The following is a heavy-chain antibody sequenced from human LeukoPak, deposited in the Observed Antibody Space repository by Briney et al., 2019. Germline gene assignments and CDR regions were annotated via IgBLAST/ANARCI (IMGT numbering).Heavy chain of an antibody. V-gene: IGHV4-59*01. CDR2: VYYNEST. J-gene: IGHJ4*02. Sequence: PSETLSLTCTVSGDFITAYYWSWIRQPPGKGLERIGYVYYNESTEYNHSLRSRVTISLEMSKHQFSLTLTFVTAADTAVYYGASNTGTVFDYWGQGALVTVSS. D-gene: IGHD6-13*01. CDR3: ASNTGTVFDY. CDR1: GDFITAYY.